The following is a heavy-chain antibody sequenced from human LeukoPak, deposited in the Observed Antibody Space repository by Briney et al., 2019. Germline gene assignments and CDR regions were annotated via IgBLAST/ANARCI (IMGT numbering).Heavy chain of an antibody. Sequence: ASVKVSCKASGYTFTSYYMHWVRQAPGQGLEWMGIINPSGGSTSYAQKFQGRVTMTRDMSTSTVYMELSSLRSEDTAVYYCASSMSPFTNFDYWGQGTLVTVSS. J-gene: IGHJ4*02. CDR3: ASSMSPFTNFDY. CDR2: INPSGGST. D-gene: IGHD2-2*01. CDR1: GYTFTSYY. V-gene: IGHV1-46*01.